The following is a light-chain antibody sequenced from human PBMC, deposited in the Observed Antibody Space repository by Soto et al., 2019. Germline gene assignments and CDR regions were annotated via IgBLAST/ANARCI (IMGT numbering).Light chain of an antibody. CDR3: QQYNNWPYT. CDR1: QSVSSN. Sequence: EIVMTQSPATLAVSPGERAALSCRASQSVSSNFAWYQQKPGQAPRLLIYGVSSRATGTPARFRGSGSGTEFTLTISSLQSEDFAVYYCQQYNNWPYTFGLGTKLEMK. CDR2: GVS. J-gene: IGKJ2*01. V-gene: IGKV3-15*01.